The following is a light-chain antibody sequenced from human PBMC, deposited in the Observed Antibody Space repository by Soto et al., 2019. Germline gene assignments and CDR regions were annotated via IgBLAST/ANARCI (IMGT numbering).Light chain of an antibody. Sequence: DIQMTQSPSSLSASVGDRVAITCRASQNIRNYLNWYQQKPGKAPRVLIYGAASLQSGVPSRCSGSGSGTNFSLTINSLQPEDYATYYCQQSYNIQALTFGGGTKVDIK. V-gene: IGKV1-39*01. CDR3: QQSYNIQALT. J-gene: IGKJ4*01. CDR1: QNIRNY. CDR2: GAA.